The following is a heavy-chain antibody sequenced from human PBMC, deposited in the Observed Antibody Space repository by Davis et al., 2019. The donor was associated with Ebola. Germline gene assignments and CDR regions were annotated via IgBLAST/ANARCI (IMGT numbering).Heavy chain of an antibody. Sequence: GGSLRLSCTDSVITFSSYAMTSVRQAPGKGLEWVSAISGSGGSTYYADSVKGRFTISRANSKTTLYLQMNSLRAEDTAVYYCAKSGLSCGVVKYHYGMDVWGKGTTVTVSS. CDR1: VITFSSYA. V-gene: IGHV3-23*01. J-gene: IGHJ6*04. CDR2: ISGSGGST. D-gene: IGHD3-3*01. CDR3: AKSGLSCGVVKYHYGMDV.